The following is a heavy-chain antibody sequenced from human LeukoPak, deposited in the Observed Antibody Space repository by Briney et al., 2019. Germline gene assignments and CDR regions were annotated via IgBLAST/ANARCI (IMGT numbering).Heavy chain of an antibody. CDR3: ARGLAAAGSDAFDI. CDR2: MYSGGST. J-gene: IGHJ3*02. D-gene: IGHD6-13*01. CDR1: GFTVSSNH. V-gene: IGHV3-53*01. Sequence: GGSLRLSCAASGFTVSSNHMSWVRQATGKGLEWVSVMYSGGSTYYADSVKGRFTISRDNSKNTLHFQMNSLRAEDTAVYYCARGLAAAGSDAFDIWGQGTMVTVSS.